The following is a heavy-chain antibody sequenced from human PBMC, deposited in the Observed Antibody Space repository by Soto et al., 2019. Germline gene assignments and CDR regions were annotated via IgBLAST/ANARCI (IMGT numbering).Heavy chain of an antibody. CDR2: IYWDDDK. CDR3: ARTTAARSKYYFDY. V-gene: IGHV2-5*02. Sequence: QITLKESGPTLVKPTQTLTLTCTFSGFSLSTSGVDVGWIRQPPGKALEWLALIYWDDDKHYSPSLKSGLTITKDTSKNQVVLTMTNMDPVDTATYYCARTTAARSKYYFDYWGQGTLVTVSS. J-gene: IGHJ4*02. D-gene: IGHD2-2*01. CDR1: GFSLSTSGVD.